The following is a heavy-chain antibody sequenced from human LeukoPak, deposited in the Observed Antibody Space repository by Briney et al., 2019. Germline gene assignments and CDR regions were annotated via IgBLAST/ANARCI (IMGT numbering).Heavy chain of an antibody. CDR2: ISYDGSNK. Sequence: GGSLRPSCAASGFTFSSYGMHWVRQAPGKGLEWVAVISYDGSNKYYADSVKGRFTISRDNSKNTLYLQMNSLRAEDTAVYYCAKGGYSYDYYYYAVDVWGPGTTVTVSS. CDR3: AKGGYSYDYYYYAVDV. D-gene: IGHD5-12*01. V-gene: IGHV3-30*18. J-gene: IGHJ6*02. CDR1: GFTFSSYG.